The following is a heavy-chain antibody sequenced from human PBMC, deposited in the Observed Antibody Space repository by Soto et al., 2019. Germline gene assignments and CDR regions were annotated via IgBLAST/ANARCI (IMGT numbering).Heavy chain of an antibody. J-gene: IGHJ4*02. CDR2: IYYSGST. V-gene: IGHV4-39*01. D-gene: IGHD6-13*01. CDR3: ARLHLSAAGRLFDY. Sequence: QLQLQESGPGLVKPSETLSLTCTVSGGSISSSSYYWGWIRQPPGKGLEWSGSIYYSGSTYYNPSLKSRVTISVDTSKNQFPLKLSSVTAADTAVYYCARLHLSAAGRLFDYWGQGTLVTVSS. CDR1: GGSISSSSYY.